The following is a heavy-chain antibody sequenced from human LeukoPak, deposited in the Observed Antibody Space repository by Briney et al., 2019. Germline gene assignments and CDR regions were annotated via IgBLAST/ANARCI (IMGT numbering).Heavy chain of an antibody. CDR2: IYPGDSDT. CDR3: ARHISCSSTSCNDY. CDR1: GYSFTSYW. Sequence: GASLQISCKGSGYSFTSYWIGWVRQMPGKGLEWMGIIYPGDSDTRYSPSFQGQVTISADKSISTAYLQWSSLKASDTAMYYCARHISCSSTSCNDYWGQGTLVTVSS. J-gene: IGHJ4*02. V-gene: IGHV5-51*01. D-gene: IGHD2-2*01.